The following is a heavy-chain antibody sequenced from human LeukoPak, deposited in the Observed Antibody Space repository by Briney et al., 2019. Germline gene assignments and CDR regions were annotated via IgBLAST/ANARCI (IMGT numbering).Heavy chain of an antibody. Sequence: GGSLRLSCAASGFTFSSYAMHWVRQAPGKGLEYVSAISSNGGSTYYANSVKGRFTISRDNSKNTLYLQMGSLRAEDTAVYYCAKSLGGSSLEFDYWGQGTLVTVSS. V-gene: IGHV3-64*01. J-gene: IGHJ4*02. D-gene: IGHD6-6*01. CDR2: ISSNGGST. CDR3: AKSLGGSSLEFDY. CDR1: GFTFSSYA.